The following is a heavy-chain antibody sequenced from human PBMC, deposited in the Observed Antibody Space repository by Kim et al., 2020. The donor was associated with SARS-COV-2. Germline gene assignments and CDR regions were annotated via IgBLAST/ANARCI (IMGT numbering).Heavy chain of an antibody. Sequence: GGSLRLSCAASGFTFSSYWMSWVRQAPGKGLEWVANIKQDGSEKYYVDSVKGRFTISRDNAKNSLYLQMNSLRAEDTAVYYCARGDQGFLEWLPWDIGAFDIWGQGTMVTVSS. V-gene: IGHV3-7*04. D-gene: IGHD3-3*01. CDR3: ARGDQGFLEWLPWDIGAFDI. J-gene: IGHJ3*02. CDR2: IKQDGSEK. CDR1: GFTFSSYW.